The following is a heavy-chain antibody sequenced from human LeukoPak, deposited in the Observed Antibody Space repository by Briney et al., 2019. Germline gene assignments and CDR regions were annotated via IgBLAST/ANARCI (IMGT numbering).Heavy chain of an antibody. CDR3: ARDTWTYYYDSSGYYYSY. J-gene: IGHJ4*02. V-gene: IGHV4-39*07. D-gene: IGHD3-22*01. Sequence: SETLSLTCTVSGGSISSSSYYWGWIRQPPGKGLEWIGSIYYSGSTYYNPSLKSRVTISVDTSKNQFSLKLSSVTAADTAVYYCARDTWTYYYDSSGYYYSYWGQGTLVTVSP. CDR1: GGSISSSSYY. CDR2: IYYSGST.